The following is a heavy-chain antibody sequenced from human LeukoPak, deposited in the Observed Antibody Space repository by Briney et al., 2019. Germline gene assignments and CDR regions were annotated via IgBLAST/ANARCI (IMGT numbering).Heavy chain of an antibody. V-gene: IGHV3-21*04. CDR2: ISSSSSYI. D-gene: IGHD3-16*01. J-gene: IGHJ4*02. CDR3: ASWGDADLWGYDY. CDR1: GFTFSSYS. Sequence: GGSLRLSCAASGFTFSSYSMNWVRQAPGKGLEWVSSISSSSSYIYYADSVKGRFTISRDNAKNSLYLQMNSLRAEDTAVYYCASWGDADLWGYDYWGQGTLVTVSS.